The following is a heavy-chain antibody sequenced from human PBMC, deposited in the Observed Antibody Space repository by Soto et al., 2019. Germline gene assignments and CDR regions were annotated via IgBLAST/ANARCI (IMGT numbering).Heavy chain of an antibody. V-gene: IGHV2-5*02. CDR1: GFSLLTSGMG. J-gene: IGHJ4*01. CDR2: IYWDDDR. Sequence: QITLKESGPTLVKPTQTLTLTCTFSGFSLLTSGMGVAWIRQPPGKALEWLALIYWDDDRRYSPSLKNRLAITKDTSTNQVVLTMTNMGPVDTATYYCEHTFSSGTFDYWGQGTLVTVSS. CDR3: EHTFSSGTFDY. D-gene: IGHD6-19*01.